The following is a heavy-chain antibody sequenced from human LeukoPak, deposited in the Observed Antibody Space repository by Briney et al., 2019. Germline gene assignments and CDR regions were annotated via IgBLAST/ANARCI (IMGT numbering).Heavy chain of an antibody. CDR3: ARGYCSGGSCYSHFDY. V-gene: IGHV4-59*01. D-gene: IGHD2-15*01. Sequence: PSETLSLTCTVSGGSISSYYWSWIRQPPGKGLEWIGYIYYSGSTNYNPSLKSRVTISVDTSKNQFSLKLSSVTAADTAVYYCARGYCSGGSCYSHFDYWGQGTLVTVSS. CDR2: IYYSGST. CDR1: GGSISSYY. J-gene: IGHJ4*02.